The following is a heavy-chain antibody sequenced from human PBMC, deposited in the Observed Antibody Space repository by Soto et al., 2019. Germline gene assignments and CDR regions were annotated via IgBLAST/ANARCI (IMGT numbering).Heavy chain of an antibody. V-gene: IGHV1-69*02. Sequence: SVKVSCKASGYTFTSYTISWVRQAPGQGLEWMGRIIPILGIANYAQKFQGRVTITADKSTSTAYMELSSLRSEDTAVYYCARAPSAGMDNWFDPWGQGTLVTVSS. J-gene: IGHJ5*02. D-gene: IGHD6-13*01. CDR3: ARAPSAGMDNWFDP. CDR2: IIPILGIA. CDR1: GYTFTSYT.